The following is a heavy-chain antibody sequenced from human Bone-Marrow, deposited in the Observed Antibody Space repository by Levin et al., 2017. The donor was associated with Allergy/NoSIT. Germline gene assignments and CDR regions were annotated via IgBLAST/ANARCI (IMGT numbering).Heavy chain of an antibody. V-gene: IGHV3-66*01. CDR3: AKEGVRSSGWKDALDI. Sequence: GESLKISCAASGLTVSSSYMHWVRQAPGRGLEWVSVIRSVGTTYHADSVRGRFTISRDNSKNTLYLQMNSLRAEDTAMYYCAKEGVRSSGWKDALDIWGQGTMVTVSS. J-gene: IGHJ3*02. CDR2: IRSVGTT. CDR1: GLTVSSSY. D-gene: IGHD6-19*01.